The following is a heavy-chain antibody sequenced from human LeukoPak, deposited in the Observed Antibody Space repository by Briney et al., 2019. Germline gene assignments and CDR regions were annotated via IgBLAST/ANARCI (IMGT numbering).Heavy chain of an antibody. CDR3: AKVGGTDYGDPFDY. CDR1: GFTFSNYG. V-gene: IGHV3-30*18. CDR2: ISYDETNK. D-gene: IGHD4-17*01. Sequence: PGGSLRLSCVASGFTFSNYGMHWVRQAPGKGLEWVAVISYDETNKYYTESVKGRFTISRDQSKNTLYLQMNSLRAEDTAVYYCAKVGGTDYGDPFDYWGQGTLVTVSS. J-gene: IGHJ4*02.